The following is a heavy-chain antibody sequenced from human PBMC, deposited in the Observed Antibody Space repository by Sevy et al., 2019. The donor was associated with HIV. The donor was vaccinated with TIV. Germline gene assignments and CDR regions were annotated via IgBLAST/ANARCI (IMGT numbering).Heavy chain of an antibody. D-gene: IGHD2-2*01. CDR3: ANSDIVVVPAAISVGNYYYHGMDV. Sequence: ASVKVSCKASGGTFSSYAISWVRQAPGQGLEWMGGIIPIFGTANYAQKFQGRVTITADESTSTAYMELSSLRSEDTAVYYCANSDIVVVPAAISVGNYYYHGMDVWGQGTTVTVSS. V-gene: IGHV1-69*13. CDR1: GGTFSSYA. J-gene: IGHJ6*02. CDR2: IIPIFGTA.